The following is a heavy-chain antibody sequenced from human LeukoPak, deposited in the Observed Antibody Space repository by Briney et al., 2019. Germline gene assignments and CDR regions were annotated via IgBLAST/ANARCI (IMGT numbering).Heavy chain of an antibody. CDR1: GFTFSSYS. CDR3: VLITYYYDSSGYLGY. J-gene: IGHJ4*02. Sequence: GGSLRLSCAASGFTFSSYSMNWVRQAPGKGLEWVSSISSSSSYIYYADSVKGRFTISRDNAKNSLYLQMNSLRAEDTAVYYCVLITYYYDSSGYLGYWGQGTLVTVSS. CDR2: ISSSSSYI. D-gene: IGHD3-22*01. V-gene: IGHV3-21*01.